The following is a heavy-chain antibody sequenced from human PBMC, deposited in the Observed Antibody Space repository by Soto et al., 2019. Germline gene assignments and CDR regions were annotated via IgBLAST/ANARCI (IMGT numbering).Heavy chain of an antibody. CDR3: ARGNSWYNY. V-gene: IGHV4-59*01. J-gene: IGHJ4*02. CDR2: IYYSGNT. Sequence: SETLSLTCTVSGGSISSYFWSWIRQPPGKGLEWIGYIYYSGNTNHNPSLKSRVTISIDTSKNQFSLKLSSVTAADTAVYYCARGNSWYNYWGQGTLVTVSS. D-gene: IGHD6-13*01. CDR1: GGSISSYF.